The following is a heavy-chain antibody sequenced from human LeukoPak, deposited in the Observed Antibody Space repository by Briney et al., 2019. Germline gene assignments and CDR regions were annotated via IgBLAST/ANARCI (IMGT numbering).Heavy chain of an antibody. CDR3: ARDLVERDNWFDP. J-gene: IGHJ5*02. D-gene: IGHD1-1*01. CDR1: GFTFSSYS. CDR2: ISSSSSYI. V-gene: IGHV3-21*01. Sequence: GGSLRLSCAASGFTFSSYSMSWVRQAPGKGLEWASSISSSSSYIYYADSVKGRFTISRDNAKNSLYLQMNSLRAEDTAVYYCARDLVERDNWFDPWGQGTLVTVSS.